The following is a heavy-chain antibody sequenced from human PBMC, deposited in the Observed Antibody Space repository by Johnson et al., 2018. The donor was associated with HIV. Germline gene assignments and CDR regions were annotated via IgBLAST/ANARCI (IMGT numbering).Heavy chain of an antibody. V-gene: IGHV3-11*04. CDR2: ISSSGKST. CDR1: GFIFRDYY. D-gene: IGHD6-13*01. Sequence: VQLVESGGGLVKPGGSLRLSCAVSGFIFRDYYMSWIRQAPGKGLEWVSYISSSGKSTNYADSVKGRFTISRDNAKNSLSLQMNSLRAEDTAIYYCARDLQQPQRGEHALAQDAFDIWGQGTMVTVSS. J-gene: IGHJ3*02. CDR3: ARDLQQPQRGEHALAQDAFDI.